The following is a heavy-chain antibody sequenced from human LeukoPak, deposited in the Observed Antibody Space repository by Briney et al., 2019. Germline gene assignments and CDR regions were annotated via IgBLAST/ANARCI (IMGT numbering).Heavy chain of an antibody. V-gene: IGHV4-59*08. J-gene: IGHJ2*01. Sequence: SETLSLTCTVSGGSISSYYWSWIRQPPGKGLEWIGYIYYSGSTTYNPSLKSRVTISVDTSKNQFSLKLSSVTAADTAVYYCARRILADWYFDLWGRGTLVTVSS. CDR3: ARRILADWYFDL. CDR2: IYYSGST. D-gene: IGHD6-19*01. CDR1: GGSISSYY.